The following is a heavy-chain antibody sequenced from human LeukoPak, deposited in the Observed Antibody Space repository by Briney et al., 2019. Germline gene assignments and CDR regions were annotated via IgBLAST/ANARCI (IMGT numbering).Heavy chain of an antibody. CDR3: ARLTHDYGDY. CDR2: IYYSGTT. CDR1: GGSISSSSYY. Sequence: PSETLSLTCTVSGGSISSSSYYWGWIRQPPGKGLERIGSIYYSGTTFYNPSLKSRVTISVDTSKNQFSLRLSSVTAADTAMYYCARLTHDYGDYWGQGTLVTVSS. V-gene: IGHV4-39*01. J-gene: IGHJ4*02.